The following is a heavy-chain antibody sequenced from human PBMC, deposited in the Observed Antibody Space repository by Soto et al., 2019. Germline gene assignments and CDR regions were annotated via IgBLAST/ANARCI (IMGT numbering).Heavy chain of an antibody. Sequence: QVQLVQSGAEVKKPGASVKVSCKASGYTFTSYSISWVRQAPGQGLEWMGRISVYTGNTKYAQRLRCRATMTTDTTTGTAYRELRSLRYDDSDVYYCASNLAEYNSSYYYASPGYYECYGMDVWGQGTKVTVSS. CDR2: ISVYTGNT. CDR1: GYTFTSYS. J-gene: IGHJ6*02. D-gene: IGHD3-22*01. V-gene: IGHV1-18*01. CDR3: ASNLAEYNSSYYYASPGYYECYGMDV.